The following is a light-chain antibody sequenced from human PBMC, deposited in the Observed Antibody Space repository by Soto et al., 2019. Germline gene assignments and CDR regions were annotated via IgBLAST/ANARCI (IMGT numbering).Light chain of an antibody. V-gene: IGLV2-14*03. CDR3: SSYTSSSTLEV. Sequence: QSALTQPASVSGSPGQSITISCTGTSSDVGGYNYVSWYQQHPGKAPKLMIYDVSNRPSGVSNRFSGSKSGNTASLTISGLQDADEADYYCSSYTSSSTLEVFGGGTQLTVL. CDR2: DVS. CDR1: SSDVGGYNY. J-gene: IGLJ2*01.